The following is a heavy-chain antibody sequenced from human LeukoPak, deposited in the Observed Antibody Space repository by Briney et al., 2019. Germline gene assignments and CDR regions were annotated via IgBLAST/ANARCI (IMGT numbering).Heavy chain of an antibody. CDR3: AKSGGYCSSTSCSYYYYMDV. Sequence: GGSLRLSCAASGFTFSSYSMNWVRQAPGKGLEWVSSISSSSYIYYADSVKGRFTISRDNAKNSLYLQMNSLRAEDTAVYYCAKSGGYCSSTSCSYYYYMDVWGKGTTVTVSS. V-gene: IGHV3-21*01. CDR2: ISSSSYI. J-gene: IGHJ6*03. CDR1: GFTFSSYS. D-gene: IGHD2-2*01.